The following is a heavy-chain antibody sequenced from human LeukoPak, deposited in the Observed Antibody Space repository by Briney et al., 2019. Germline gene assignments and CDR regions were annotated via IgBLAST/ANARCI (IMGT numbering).Heavy chain of an antibody. CDR2: IKSKTDGGTT. J-gene: IGHJ4*02. Sequence: PGGSLRLSCAASGFTFSNAWMSWVRQAPGKGLEWVGRIKSKTDGGTTDYAGPVKGRLTISRADSTNTLYLQMNSLKSEDTAVYYCTTYGSGRKFDYWGQGTLVTVSS. CDR1: GFTFSNAW. D-gene: IGHD3-10*01. V-gene: IGHV3-15*01. CDR3: TTYGSGRKFDY.